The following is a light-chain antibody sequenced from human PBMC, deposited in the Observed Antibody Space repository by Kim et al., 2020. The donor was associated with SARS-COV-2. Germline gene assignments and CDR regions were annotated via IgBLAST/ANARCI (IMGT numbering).Light chain of an antibody. CDR1: QSVSSN. CDR2: GAS. CDR3: QQYNNWPLT. Sequence: VAPGERATLSCRASQSVSSNLAWYQQKPGQAPRLLIYGASTRATGIPARFSGSGSGTEFTLTISSLQSEDFAVYDCQQYNNWPLTFGQGTRLDIK. J-gene: IGKJ5*01. V-gene: IGKV3-15*01.